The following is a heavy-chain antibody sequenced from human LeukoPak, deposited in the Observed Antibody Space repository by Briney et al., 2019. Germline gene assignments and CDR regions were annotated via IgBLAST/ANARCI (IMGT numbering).Heavy chain of an antibody. CDR2: IYHSGST. Sequence: QASETLSLTCAVSGGSISSSNWWSWVRQPPGKGLEWIGEIYHSGSTNYNPSLKSRVTISVDTSENQFSLKLSSVTAADTAVYYCASTPPILYYGMDVWGQGTTVTVSS. J-gene: IGHJ6*02. CDR1: GGSISSSNW. V-gene: IGHV4-4*02. CDR3: ASTPPILYYGMDV.